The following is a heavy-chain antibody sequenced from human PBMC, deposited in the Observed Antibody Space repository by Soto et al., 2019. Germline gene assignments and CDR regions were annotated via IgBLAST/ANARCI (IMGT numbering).Heavy chain of an antibody. CDR1: GGSISSNNW. CDR2: IFHSGST. CDR3: ARVYSGSYSDS. Sequence: QVQLQESGPGLVKPSGTLSLTCAVSGGSISSNNWWSWVRQPPGKGLEWIGEIFHSGSTHYSPSLKSRVTLSVDKSKKYLSLHLTSVTAADTAVYYCARVYSGSYSDSWGQGTLVTVSS. D-gene: IGHD1-26*01. J-gene: IGHJ4*02. V-gene: IGHV4-4*02.